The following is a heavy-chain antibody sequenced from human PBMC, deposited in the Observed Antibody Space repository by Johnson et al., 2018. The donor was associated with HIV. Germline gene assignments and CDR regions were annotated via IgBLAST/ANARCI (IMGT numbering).Heavy chain of an antibody. Sequence: QVQLVESGGGVVKPGESLRLSCAASGFIFSDYYMSWIRQAPGKGLEWVSYISSSGATIYYADSVKGRFTISRDNSKNSRYLQMNSLRVEDTAIYYCVRDSYYYDYDSFDIWGRGTMVTVSS. J-gene: IGHJ3*02. CDR2: ISSSGATI. V-gene: IGHV3-11*04. CDR3: VRDSYYYDYDSFDI. CDR1: GFIFSDYY. D-gene: IGHD3-22*01.